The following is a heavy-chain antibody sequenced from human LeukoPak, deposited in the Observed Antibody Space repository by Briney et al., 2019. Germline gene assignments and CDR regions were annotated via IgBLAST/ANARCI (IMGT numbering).Heavy chain of an antibody. J-gene: IGHJ3*02. Sequence: SETLSLTCTVSGGSFSSSSYSWGRIRQPPGKGLEWIGSIYYSGSTYYNPSLKSRVTISVDTSKNQFSLKLSSVTAADTAVYYCARSDCSSTSCYAFDIWGQGTMVTVSS. CDR1: GGSFSSSSYS. CDR2: IYYSGST. D-gene: IGHD2-2*01. V-gene: IGHV4-39*01. CDR3: ARSDCSSTSCYAFDI.